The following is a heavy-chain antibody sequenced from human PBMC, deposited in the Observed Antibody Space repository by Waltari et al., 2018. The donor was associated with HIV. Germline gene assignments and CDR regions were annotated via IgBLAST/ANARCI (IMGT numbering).Heavy chain of an antibody. D-gene: IGHD3-22*01. CDR1: GFAFVSYA. Sequence: EVQLMESGGGLVQPGGSRRPSCSASGFAFVSYAITWVRQSPERGLEWVAAIDGSGTKSFYADSVKGRFTLSRDNSKNTVFLQMNSLRAADTAIYYCAKAFYEDTAYYYDFWGRGTRVTVSS. V-gene: IGHV3-23*01. CDR3: AKAFYEDTAYYYDF. CDR2: IDGSGTKS. J-gene: IGHJ4*02.